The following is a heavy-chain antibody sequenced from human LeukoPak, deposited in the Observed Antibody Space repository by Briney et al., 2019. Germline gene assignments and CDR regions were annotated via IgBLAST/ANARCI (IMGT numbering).Heavy chain of an antibody. J-gene: IGHJ4*02. CDR1: GFTFSNYA. Sequence: GGSLRLSCAASGFTFSNYAMHWVRQAPGKGLEYVSGISSNGGSTYYANSVKGRFTISRDNSKNTLYLQMGSLRAEDMAVYYCAKAGSGLLWFGEASYYFDYWGLGTLVTVSS. D-gene: IGHD3-10*01. V-gene: IGHV3-64*01. CDR2: ISSNGGST. CDR3: AKAGSGLLWFGEASYYFDY.